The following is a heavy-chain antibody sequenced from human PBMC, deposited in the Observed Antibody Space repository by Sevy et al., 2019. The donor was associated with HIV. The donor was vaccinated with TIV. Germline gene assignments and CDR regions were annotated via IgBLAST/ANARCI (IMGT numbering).Heavy chain of an antibody. CDR2: IFTSGNT. Sequence: SETLSLTCTVSGGSISTYYWNWIRQPAGKGLEWIGGIFTSGNTNYNPALKSRVTMSVDTSKNQLSLNLSSVTAADTAVYYCARGLGYSCSPNWIDPWGQGTLVTVSS. J-gene: IGHJ5*02. CDR3: ARGLGYSCSPNWIDP. CDR1: GGSISTYY. V-gene: IGHV4-4*07. D-gene: IGHD6-13*01.